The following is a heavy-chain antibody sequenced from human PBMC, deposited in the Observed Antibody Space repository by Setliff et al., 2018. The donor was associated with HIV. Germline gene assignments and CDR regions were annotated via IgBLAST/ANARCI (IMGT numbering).Heavy chain of an antibody. CDR1: GGSISSYY. V-gene: IGHV4-59*01. CDR2: IYYSGST. CDR3: ARGGRDPFTNWFDP. Sequence: SETLSLTCTVSGGSISSYYWSWIRQPPGKGLEWIGYIYYSGSTNYNPSLKSRVTISVDTSKNQFSLKLSSVTAADTAVYYCARGGRDPFTNWFDPWGQGTLVTISS. J-gene: IGHJ5*02.